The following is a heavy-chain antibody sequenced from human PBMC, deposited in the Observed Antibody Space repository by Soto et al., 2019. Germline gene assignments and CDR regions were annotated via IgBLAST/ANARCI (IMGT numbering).Heavy chain of an antibody. Sequence: SVKVSCKASGGTFSSYAISWVRQAPGQGLEWMGGIIPIFGTANYAQKFQGRVTITADESTSTAYMELSSLRSEDTAVYYCARMSVAAAGCYYYGMDVWGQGTTVTVSS. CDR2: IIPIFGTA. J-gene: IGHJ6*02. V-gene: IGHV1-69*13. D-gene: IGHD6-13*01. CDR1: GGTFSSYA. CDR3: ARMSVAAAGCYYYGMDV.